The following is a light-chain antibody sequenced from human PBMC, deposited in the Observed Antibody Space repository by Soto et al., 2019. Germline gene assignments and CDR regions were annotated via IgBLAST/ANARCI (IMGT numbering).Light chain of an antibody. CDR1: QGVTTN. CDR3: QQYNNWPPVT. J-gene: IGKJ5*01. CDR2: GAS. V-gene: IGKV3-15*01. Sequence: EIVMMQSPATLSVSPGERATPSCRASQGVTTNLAWYQQKSGQAPRLLIYGASTRATGIPARFSGSGSGTEFTLTISSLQSEDFAIYYCQQYNNWPPVTFGQGTRLEIK.